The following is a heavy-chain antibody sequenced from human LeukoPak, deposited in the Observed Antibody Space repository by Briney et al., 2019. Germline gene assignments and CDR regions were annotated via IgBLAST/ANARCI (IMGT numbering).Heavy chain of an antibody. J-gene: IGHJ4*02. CDR1: GYTFTGYY. V-gene: IGHV1-2*06. CDR3: ARSTDCSSTSCNASPAGDY. Sequence: ASVKVSCKASGYTFTGYYMHWVRQAPGQGLEWMGRINPNSGGTNYAQKFQGRVTMTRDTSISTAYMELRSLRSDDTAVYYCARSTDCSSTSCNASPAGDYWGQGTLVTVSS. D-gene: IGHD2-2*01. CDR2: INPNSGGT.